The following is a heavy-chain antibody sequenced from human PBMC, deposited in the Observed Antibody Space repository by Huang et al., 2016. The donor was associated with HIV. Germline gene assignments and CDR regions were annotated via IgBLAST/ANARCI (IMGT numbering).Heavy chain of an antibody. CDR2: IRSSSSTI. J-gene: IGHJ4*02. CDR3: ARGIRYFGVVAYFDY. V-gene: IGHV3-48*02. CDR1: GFTFSTYS. Sequence: EVQLVESGGGLVQPGGSLRLSCAASGFTFSTYSMNWVRQAQGKGLEWVCYIRSSSSTIYYADSVKGRFTIARDNAKNSLFLRMNSLGDEDTAVYYCARGIRYFGVVAYFDYWGQGALVTVSS. D-gene: IGHD3-3*01.